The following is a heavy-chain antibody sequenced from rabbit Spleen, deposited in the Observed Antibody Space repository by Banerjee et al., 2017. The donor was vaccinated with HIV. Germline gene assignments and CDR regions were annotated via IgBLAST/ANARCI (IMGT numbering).Heavy chain of an antibody. CDR2: INIVTGKS. D-gene: IGHD6-1*01. CDR1: GVSFTYNVY. J-gene: IGHJ4*01. V-gene: IGHV1S40*01. Sequence: QSLEESGGDLVKPGASLTLTCTASGVSFTYNVYMCWVRQAPGKGLEWIACINIVTGKSVYASWAKGRFTMSRTSSTTVTLQMSSLTAADTATYFCARAQYVDTYGYGLWGPGTLVTVS. CDR3: ARAQYVDTYGYGL.